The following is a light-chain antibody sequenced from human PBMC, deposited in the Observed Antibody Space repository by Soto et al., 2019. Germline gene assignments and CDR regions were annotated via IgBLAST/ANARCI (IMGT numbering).Light chain of an antibody. V-gene: IGLV2-14*01. CDR1: SNDVGGYNY. CDR3: TSYASATPYV. CDR2: EVS. J-gene: IGLJ1*01. Sequence: QSVLTQPASVSGSPGQSITISCTGSSNDVGGYNYVSWYQQHPGQAPKLIIYEVSDRPSGVSPRFSGSKSGNTASLTISGLQVQAEADYFCTSYASATPYVFGSGTKVTVL.